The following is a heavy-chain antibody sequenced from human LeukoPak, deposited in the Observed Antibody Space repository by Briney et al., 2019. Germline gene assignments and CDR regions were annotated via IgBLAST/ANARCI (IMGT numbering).Heavy chain of an antibody. CDR2: IYSGGST. CDR3: ARVLGYCSSTSCYESWFDP. V-gene: IGHV3-53*01. Sequence: PGGSLRLSCAASGFTVSSNYMSWVRQAPGKGLEWVSVIYSGGSTYYAESVKGRFTISRDNSKNTLYLQMNSLRAEDTAVYYCARVLGYCSSTSCYESWFDPWGQGTLVTVSS. CDR1: GFTVSSNY. D-gene: IGHD2-2*01. J-gene: IGHJ5*02.